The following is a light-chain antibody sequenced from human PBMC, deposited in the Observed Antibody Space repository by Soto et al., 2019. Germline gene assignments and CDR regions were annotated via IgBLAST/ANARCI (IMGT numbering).Light chain of an antibody. CDR3: LLFFSGVPV. CDR2: DAT. Sequence: QAVVTQETSRSVSPGGTVPLTCGSNTVAVTNYHYPHWFQQRPGQAPRTLIYDATDKPPWTPVRSSGSLLGDKAALTLSGAQPEDEAEYYCLLFFSGVPVFGLGTKVTGL. CDR1: TVAVTNYHY. J-gene: IGLJ1*01. V-gene: IGLV7-46*01.